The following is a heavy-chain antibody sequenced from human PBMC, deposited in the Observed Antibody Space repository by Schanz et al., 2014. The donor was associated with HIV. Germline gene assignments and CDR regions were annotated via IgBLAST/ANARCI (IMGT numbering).Heavy chain of an antibody. CDR3: AKIRGTRGAYDGMDV. CDR1: GFSFDTFG. CDR2: ISHDGIKK. V-gene: IGHV3-30*18. Sequence: QVQLVESGGGVVQPGRSLRLSCAGSGFSFDTFGIHWVRQAPGKGLEWLAVISHDGIKKNFADSVRGRFTISRDNSKNTMFLQMNSLRVEDTAIYYCAKIRGTRGAYDGMDVWGQGTTVTVSS. D-gene: IGHD3-10*01. J-gene: IGHJ6*02.